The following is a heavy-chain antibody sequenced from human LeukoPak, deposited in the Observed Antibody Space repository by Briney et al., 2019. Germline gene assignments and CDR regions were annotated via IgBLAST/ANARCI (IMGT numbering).Heavy chain of an antibody. D-gene: IGHD6-13*01. V-gene: IGHV1-2*02. CDR2: INPNSGGT. Sequence: ASAKVSCKASGYTFTGYYMHWVRQAPGQGLEWMGWINPNSGGTNYAQKFQGRVTMTRDTSISTAYMELSRLRSDDTAVYYCARGAGVAAAGAYYFDYWGQGTLVTVSS. J-gene: IGHJ4*02. CDR3: ARGAGVAAAGAYYFDY. CDR1: GYTFTGYY.